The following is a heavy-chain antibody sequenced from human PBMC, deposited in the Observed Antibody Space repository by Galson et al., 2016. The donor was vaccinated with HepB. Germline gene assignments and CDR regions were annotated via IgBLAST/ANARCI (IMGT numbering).Heavy chain of an antibody. D-gene: IGHD4-11*01. CDR3: AKGTTRLGDN. Sequence: SLRLSCAASGFAFSAFGMTWVRQAPRKGLEWVAAISTSGGSTDYADSVKGRFTISRDNSKNMLYLQMNSLRVEDSALYYCAKGTTRLGDNWGQGTLVIVSS. CDR1: GFAFSAFG. V-gene: IGHV3-23*01. J-gene: IGHJ4*02. CDR2: ISTSGGST.